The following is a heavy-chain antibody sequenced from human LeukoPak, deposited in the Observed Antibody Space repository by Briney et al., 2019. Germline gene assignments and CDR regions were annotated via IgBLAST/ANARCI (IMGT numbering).Heavy chain of an antibody. CDR1: GGTFSSYA. Sequence: ASVKVSCKASGGTFSSYAISWVRQAPGQGLEWRGGIIPIFGTANYAQKFQGRVTITADKSTSTAYMELSSLRSEDTAVYYCARGYSSGWTDYYYGMDVWGKGTTVTVSS. D-gene: IGHD6-19*01. CDR3: ARGYSSGWTDYYYGMDV. J-gene: IGHJ6*04. CDR2: IIPIFGTA. V-gene: IGHV1-69*06.